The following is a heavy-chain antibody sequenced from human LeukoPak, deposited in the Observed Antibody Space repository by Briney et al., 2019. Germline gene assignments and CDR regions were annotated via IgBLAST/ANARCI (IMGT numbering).Heavy chain of an antibody. Sequence: GGSLRLSCAASGFTFSSYWMSWVRQPPGKGREWVANIKQVGSEKYYLHSVKRRFTIYRDNAKNSLYLQITRLRDEDTAVYYCARDRGYYYDSSGYHYFDHWGQGTLVTVS. D-gene: IGHD3-22*01. V-gene: IGHV3-7*01. CDR1: GFTFSSYW. J-gene: IGHJ4*02. CDR2: IKQVGSEK. CDR3: ARDRGYYYDSSGYHYFDH.